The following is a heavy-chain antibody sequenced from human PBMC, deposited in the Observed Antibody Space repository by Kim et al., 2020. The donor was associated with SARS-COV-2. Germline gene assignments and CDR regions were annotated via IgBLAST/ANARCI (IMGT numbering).Heavy chain of an antibody. CDR1: GFTFDDET. CDR2: INWDGVNT. J-gene: IGHJ4*02. Sequence: GGSLRLSCAASGFTFDDETMHWVRQAPGKGLEWVSLINWDGVNTYYADSVKGRFTISRDNSKSSLYLQMNRLTTEDTALYYCAKGSPFGSGVLDYWGQGALVTVSS. D-gene: IGHD3-10*01. CDR3: AKGSPFGSGVLDY. V-gene: IGHV3-43*01.